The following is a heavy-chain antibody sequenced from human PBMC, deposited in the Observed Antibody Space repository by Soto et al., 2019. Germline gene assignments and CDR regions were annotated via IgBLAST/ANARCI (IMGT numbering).Heavy chain of an antibody. V-gene: IGHV3-30*18. Sequence: GGSLRLSCAASGFTFSSYGMHWVRQAPGKGLEWVAVISYDGSNKYYADSVKGRFTISRDNSKNTLYLQMNSLRAEDTAVYYCAKDRVYYDFWSGPSGLYPFYFDYWGQGTLVTVSS. CDR2: ISYDGSNK. D-gene: IGHD3-3*01. J-gene: IGHJ4*02. CDR1: GFTFSSYG. CDR3: AKDRVYYDFWSGPSGLYPFYFDY.